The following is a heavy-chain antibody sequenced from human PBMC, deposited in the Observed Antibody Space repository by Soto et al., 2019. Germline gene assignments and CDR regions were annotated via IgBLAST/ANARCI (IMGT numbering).Heavy chain of an antibody. J-gene: IGHJ4*02. D-gene: IGHD1-26*01. V-gene: IGHV4-4*02. CDR1: SGSISSSNC. CDR3: ARDHLASGSYWY. CDR2: IYHSGST. Sequence: QVQLQESGPGLVTPSGTLSLTCAVSSGSISSSNCWSWVRQPPGKGLEWIGEIYHSGSTNYNPSLMSRVTIPVDKSKNQFSPKLSSVTAAVTAVYYWARDHLASGSYWYWGQGTLVTVSS.